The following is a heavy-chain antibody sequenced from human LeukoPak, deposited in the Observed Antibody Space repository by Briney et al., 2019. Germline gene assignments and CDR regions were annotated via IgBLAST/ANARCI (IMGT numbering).Heavy chain of an antibody. CDR1: GYSISSGYY. J-gene: IGHJ3*02. V-gene: IGHV4-38-2*01. CDR3: ASFSSLDSSGWYNAFDI. CDR2: IYHSGST. Sequence: SETLSPTCAVSGYSISSGYYWGWIRQPPGKGLEWIGSIYHSGSTYYNPSLKSRVTISVETSKNQFSLKLSSVTAADTAVYYCASFSSLDSSGWYNAFDIWGQGTMVTVSS. D-gene: IGHD6-19*01.